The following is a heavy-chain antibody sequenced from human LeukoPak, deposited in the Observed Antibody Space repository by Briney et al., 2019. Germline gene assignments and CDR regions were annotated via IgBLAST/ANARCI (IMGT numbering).Heavy chain of an antibody. CDR1: GGSISSGSYY. CDR2: IFPSGST. J-gene: IGHJ2*01. D-gene: IGHD5-24*01. CDR3: ARGRRDDYNFYWYFDL. Sequence: SETLSLTCTVSGGSISSGSYYWSWIRQPAGKGLEWIGCIFPSGSTNYNSSLKSRVTISVDTSKNQFSLKVGSVTAADTAVYYCARGRRDDYNFYWYFDLWGRGTLVTVSS. V-gene: IGHV4-61*02.